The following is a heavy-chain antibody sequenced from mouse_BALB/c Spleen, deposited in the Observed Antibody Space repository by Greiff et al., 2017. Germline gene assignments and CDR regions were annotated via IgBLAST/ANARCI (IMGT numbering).Heavy chain of an antibody. J-gene: IGHJ2*01. Sequence: QVHVKQSGAELVKPGASVKLSCKASGYTFTSYWMHWVKQRPGQGLEWIGEINPSNGRTNYNEKFKSKATLTVDKSSSTAYMQLSSLTSEDSAVYYCARDGNYGHFDYWGQGTTLTVSS. CDR2: INPSNGRT. V-gene: IGHV1S81*02. CDR3: ARDGNYGHFDY. D-gene: IGHD2-1*01. CDR1: GYTFTSYW.